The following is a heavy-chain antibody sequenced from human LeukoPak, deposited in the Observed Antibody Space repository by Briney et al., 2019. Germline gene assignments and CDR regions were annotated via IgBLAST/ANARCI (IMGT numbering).Heavy chain of an antibody. Sequence: GASVTVSFTASGYTFTGYYMHWVRQAPGQGLEWMGRINPNSGGTNYAQKFQGRVTMTRDTSIRTAYMELSRLRSDDTAVYYCARMATLLSYYYGMDVWGQGTTVTVSS. V-gene: IGHV1-2*06. D-gene: IGHD2-15*01. CDR1: GYTFTGYY. J-gene: IGHJ6*02. CDR2: INPNSGGT. CDR3: ARMATLLSYYYGMDV.